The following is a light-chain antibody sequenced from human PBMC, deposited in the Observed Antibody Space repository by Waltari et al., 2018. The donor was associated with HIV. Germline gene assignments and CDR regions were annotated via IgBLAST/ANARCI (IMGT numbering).Light chain of an antibody. J-gene: IGKJ1*01. CDR1: QSISSY. CDR3: QQSYSTPRT. V-gene: IGKV1-39*01. CDR2: AAS. Sequence: DIQMTQSPSPLSASVGDRVTITCRPSQSISSYLNWYQQKPGKAPKLLIYAASSLQSGVPSRFSGSGSGTEFTLTISSLQPEDFATYYCQQSYSTPRTFGQGTKVEIK.